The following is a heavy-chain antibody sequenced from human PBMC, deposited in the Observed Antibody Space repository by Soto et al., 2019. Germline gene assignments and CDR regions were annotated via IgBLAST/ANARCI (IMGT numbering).Heavy chain of an antibody. CDR2: ISSSSSYT. CDR1: GFTFSDYY. V-gene: IGHV3-11*06. CDR3: ARDRPIAARPSRYYYYGMDV. D-gene: IGHD6-6*01. Sequence: QVQLVESGGGLVKPGGSLRLSCAASGFTFSDYYMSWIRQAPGKGLEWVSYISSSSSYTNYADSVKGRFTISRDNAKNSLYLQMNSLRAEDTAVYYCARDRPIAARPSRYYYYGMDVWGQGTTVTVSS. J-gene: IGHJ6*02.